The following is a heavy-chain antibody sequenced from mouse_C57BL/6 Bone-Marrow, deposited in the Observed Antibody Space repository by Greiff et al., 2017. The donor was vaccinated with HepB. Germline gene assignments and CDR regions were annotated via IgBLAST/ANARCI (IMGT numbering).Heavy chain of an antibody. D-gene: IGHD1-1*01. CDR1: GYTFTSYW. Sequence: QVQLQQPGAELVRPGSSVKLSCKASGYTFTSYWMHWVKQRPIQGLEWIGNIDPSDSETHYNQKFKDKATLTVDKSSSTAYMQLSSLTSEDSAVYYCARRRIYYYWYFDVWGTGTTVTVSS. CDR2: IDPSDSET. CDR3: ARRRIYYYWYFDV. V-gene: IGHV1-52*01. J-gene: IGHJ1*03.